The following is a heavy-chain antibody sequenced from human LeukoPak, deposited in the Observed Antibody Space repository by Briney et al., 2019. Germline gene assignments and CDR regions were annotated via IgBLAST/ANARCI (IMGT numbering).Heavy chain of an antibody. CDR1: GFTFSSYS. CDR2: ISSSSSYI. V-gene: IGHV3-21*01. CDR3: ARVPIWFGELSFDY. D-gene: IGHD3-10*01. J-gene: IGHJ4*02. Sequence: PGGSLRLSCAASGFTFSSYSMNWVRQAPGKGLEWVSSISSSSSYIYYADSVKGRFTISRDNAKNSLYLQMNSLRAEDTAVYYCARVPIWFGELSFDYWGQGTLVTVSS.